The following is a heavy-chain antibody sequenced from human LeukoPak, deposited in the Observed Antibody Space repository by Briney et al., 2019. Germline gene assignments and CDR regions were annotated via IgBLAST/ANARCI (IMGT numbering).Heavy chain of an antibody. CDR1: GFTLSTYA. Sequence: PGGSLRLSCAASGFTLSTYAMSWVRQMPGKGLEWMGIIYPGDSVTRYSPSFQGQVTISADKSISTAYLQCSSLKASDTAMYYCARTTVTNGDAFDIWGQGTMVTVSS. CDR2: IYPGDSVT. V-gene: IGHV5-51*01. D-gene: IGHD4-17*01. CDR3: ARTTVTNGDAFDI. J-gene: IGHJ3*02.